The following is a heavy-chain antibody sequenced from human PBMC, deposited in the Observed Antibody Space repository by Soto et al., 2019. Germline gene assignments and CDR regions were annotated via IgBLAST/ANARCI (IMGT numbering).Heavy chain of an antibody. V-gene: IGHV3-33*01. CDR3: AREAMVTSYYYGMDV. Sequence: GGSLRLSCAASGFTFSSYGMHWVRQAPGKGLEWVAVRWYYGSSKYYSDSLKGRFTTTRDNSKTTRYRQMNSLRAEDTAVYYCAREAMVTSYYYGMDVWGQGTTVTVSS. J-gene: IGHJ6*02. D-gene: IGHD5-18*01. CDR2: RWYYGSSK. CDR1: GFTFSSYG.